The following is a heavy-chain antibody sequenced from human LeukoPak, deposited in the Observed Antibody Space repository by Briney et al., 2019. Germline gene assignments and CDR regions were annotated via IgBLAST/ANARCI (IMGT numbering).Heavy chain of an antibody. J-gene: IGHJ5*02. D-gene: IGHD4-17*01. CDR2: IRYDGSNK. CDR1: GFTFSSYA. CDR3: AKGDYGDYVEWFDP. Sequence: GGSLRLSCAASGFTFSSYAIHWVRQAPGKGLEWVAFIRYDGSNKYYADSVKGRFTISRDNSKNTLYLQMNSLRAEDTAVYYCAKGDYGDYVEWFDPWGQGTLVTVSS. V-gene: IGHV3-30*02.